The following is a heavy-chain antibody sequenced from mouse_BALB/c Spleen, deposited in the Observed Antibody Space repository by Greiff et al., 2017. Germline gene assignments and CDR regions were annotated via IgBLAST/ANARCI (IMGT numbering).Heavy chain of an antibody. CDR3: ARSSGYAMDY. J-gene: IGHJ4*01. V-gene: IGHV1-4*01. Sequence: QVHVKQSGAELARPGASVKMSCKASGYTFTSYTMHWVKQRPGQGLEWIGYINPSSGYTNYNQKFKDKATLTADKSSSTAYMQLSSLTSEDSAVYYCARSSGYAMDYWGQGTSVTVSS. CDR1: GYTFTSYT. CDR2: INPSSGYT.